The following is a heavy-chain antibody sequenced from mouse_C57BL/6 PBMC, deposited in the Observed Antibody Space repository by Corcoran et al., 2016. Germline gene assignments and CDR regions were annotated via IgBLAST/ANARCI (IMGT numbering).Heavy chain of an antibody. D-gene: IGHD1-1*01. CDR2: INPNNGGT. CDR3: ARTMTVVVPYYLYC. CDR1: GYTFTEYY. J-gene: IGHJ2*01. V-gene: IGHV1-26*01. Sequence: EHQLQQSGPVLVQPGASVKISCKASGYTFTEYYMNWVKQNPGTILEWIGAINPNNGGTSYNQKFKGKATLTVDKSSSTAYMELRSLTSEYSAVDYCARTMTVVVPYYLYCWGQGTTLTVS.